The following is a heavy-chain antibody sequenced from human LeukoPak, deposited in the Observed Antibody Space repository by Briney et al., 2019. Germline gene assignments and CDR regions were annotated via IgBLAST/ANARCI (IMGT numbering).Heavy chain of an antibody. D-gene: IGHD6-13*01. Sequence: ASETLSLTCTVSGGSISSSSYYWGWIRQPPGKGLEWIGSIYYSGSTYYNPSLKSRVTISVDTSKNQFSLKLSSVTAADTAVYYCARGRRGIAAAGNNFDYWGQGTLVTVSS. CDR3: ARGRRGIAAAGNNFDY. J-gene: IGHJ4*02. CDR1: GGSISSSSYY. V-gene: IGHV4-39*07. CDR2: IYYSGST.